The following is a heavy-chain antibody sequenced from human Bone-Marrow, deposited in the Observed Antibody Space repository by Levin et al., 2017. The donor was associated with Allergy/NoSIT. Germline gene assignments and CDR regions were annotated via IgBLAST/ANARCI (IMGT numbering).Heavy chain of an antibody. V-gene: IGHV3-64*01. D-gene: IGHD4-11*01. CDR2: ISSNGAHT. CDR1: GFTFNSYA. CDR3: ARGGAYSSRPLDY. Sequence: GGSLRLSCAASGFTFNSYAMHWVRQAPGKGLESVSSISSNGAHTYYANSVKGRFTISRDDSKNTLYLQMGSLRAEDMAVYYCARGGAYSSRPLDYWGQGTLVTVSS. J-gene: IGHJ4*02.